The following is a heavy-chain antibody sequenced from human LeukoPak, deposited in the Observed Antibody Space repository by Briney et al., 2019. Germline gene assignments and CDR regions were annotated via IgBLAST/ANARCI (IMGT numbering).Heavy chain of an antibody. CDR1: GGSISSYY. CDR2: IYYSGST. J-gene: IGHJ5*02. D-gene: IGHD7-27*01. Sequence: SETLSLTCTVSGGSISSYYWSWIRQPPGKGLEWIGYIYYSGSTNYNPSLKSRVTISVDTSKNQFSLKLSSVTAADTAVYYCARSFNLWGWFDPWGQGTLVTVSS. CDR3: ARSFNLWGWFDP. V-gene: IGHV4-59*01.